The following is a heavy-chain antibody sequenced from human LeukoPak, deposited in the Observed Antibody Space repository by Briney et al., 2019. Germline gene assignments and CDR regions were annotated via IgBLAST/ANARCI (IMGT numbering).Heavy chain of an antibody. CDR2: ISGSGDST. CDR3: ARGAHDYSNYKYYYFDY. Sequence: GGSLRLSCAASGFTFNHYAMSWVRQAPGKGLEWVSTISGSGDSTYYADSLKGRFIISRDTSNNTLYLQMNSVRAEDTAVYYCARGAHDYSNYKYYYFDYWGQGTLVTVSS. J-gene: IGHJ4*02. D-gene: IGHD4-11*01. CDR1: GFTFNHYA. V-gene: IGHV3-23*01.